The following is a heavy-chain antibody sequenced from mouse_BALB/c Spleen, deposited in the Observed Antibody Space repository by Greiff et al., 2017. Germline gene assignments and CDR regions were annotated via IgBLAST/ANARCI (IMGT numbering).Heavy chain of an antibody. CDR3: ARFTLYAMDY. CDR2: ISYDGSN. Sequence: VQLKESGPGLLKPSQSLSLTCSVTGYSITSGYYWNWIRQFPGNKLEWMGYISYDGSNNYNPSLKNRISITRDTSKNQFFLKLNSVTTEDTATYYCARFTLYAMDYWGQGTSVTVSS. V-gene: IGHV3-6*02. J-gene: IGHJ4*01. CDR1: GYSITSGYY.